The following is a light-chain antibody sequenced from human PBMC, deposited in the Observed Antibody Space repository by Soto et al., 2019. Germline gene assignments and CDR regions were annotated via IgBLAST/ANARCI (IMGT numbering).Light chain of an antibody. V-gene: IGLV2-14*01. J-gene: IGLJ1*01. CDR1: SSDDGGYNF. CDR2: EVS. CDR3: GAYASDLYG. Sequence: QSALTQPASVSGSPGQSITISCTGTSSDDGGYNFVSWYQQHPGKAPQLMIYEVSNRPSGVSDRLSGSTSGNTASLPISGLQSEEAGDYYCGAYASDLYGFRTGTKVTVL.